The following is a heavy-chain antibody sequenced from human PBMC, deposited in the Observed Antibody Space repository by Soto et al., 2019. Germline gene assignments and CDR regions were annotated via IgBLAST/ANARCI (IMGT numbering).Heavy chain of an antibody. CDR2: IIPICGTT. D-gene: IGHD3-22*01. CDR1: GGTFSSYA. J-gene: IGHJ1*01. CDR3: ATDDGHYYGSV. Sequence: SVKVSCKASGGTFSSYAISWVRQAPGQGLEWMGGIIPICGTTNYAQKLQGRVTITRDKSTNTAYMQLSRLTSDDTAVYFCATDDGHYYGSVWGQGALVTVSS. V-gene: IGHV1-69*05.